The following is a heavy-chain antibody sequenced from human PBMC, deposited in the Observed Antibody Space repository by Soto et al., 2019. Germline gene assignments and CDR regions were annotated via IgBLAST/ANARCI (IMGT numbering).Heavy chain of an antibody. CDR3: ARFIPGTGSDY. V-gene: IGHV4-31*03. Sequence: PSETLSLTCTVSGGSISSGGYYWSWIRQHPGKGLEWIGYIYYSGSTYYNPSLKSRVTISVDTSKNQFSPKLSSVTAADTAVYYCARFIPGTGSDYWGQGTLVPVSS. D-gene: IGHD1-20*01. CDR1: GGSISSGGYY. CDR2: IYYSGST. J-gene: IGHJ4*02.